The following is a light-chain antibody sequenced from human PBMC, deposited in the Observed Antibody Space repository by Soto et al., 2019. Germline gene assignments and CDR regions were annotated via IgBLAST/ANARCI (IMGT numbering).Light chain of an antibody. J-gene: IGKJ5*01. CDR2: DAS. CDR1: QSVTTY. V-gene: IGKV3-11*01. Sequence: EIVMTQSPATLSVSPGERATLSCRASQSVTTYLAWYQQKPGQALRLLIYDASSRATGIPARFSGSGSGTDFTLTISSLEPEDFAVYYCQLGVTFGQGTRLEIK. CDR3: QLGVT.